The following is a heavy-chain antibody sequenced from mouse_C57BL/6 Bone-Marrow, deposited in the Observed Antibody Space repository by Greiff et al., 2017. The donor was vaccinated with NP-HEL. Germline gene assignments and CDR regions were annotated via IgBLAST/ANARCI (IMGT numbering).Heavy chain of an antibody. J-gene: IGHJ3*01. D-gene: IGHD1-1*01. CDR1: GFSLTSYG. Sequence: VQRVESGPGLVQPSQSLSITCTVSGFSLTSYGVHWVRQSPGKGLEWLGVIWSGGSTDYNAAFISRLSISKDNSKSQVFFKMNSLQADDTAIYYCARSYYYGSSRGFAYWGQGTLVTVSA. CDR2: IWSGGST. V-gene: IGHV2-2*01. CDR3: ARSYYYGSSRGFAY.